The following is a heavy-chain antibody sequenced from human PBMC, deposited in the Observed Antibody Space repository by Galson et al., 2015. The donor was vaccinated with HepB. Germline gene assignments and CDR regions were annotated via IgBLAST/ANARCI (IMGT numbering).Heavy chain of an antibody. J-gene: IGHJ4*02. D-gene: IGHD3-22*01. CDR3: ARASGYYDSSGYYSSLNDY. Sequence: SLRLSCAASGFTFSNHGMHWVRQAPGKGLEWVAFISYDGSDQYYADSVKGRFTISRDNAKNSLYLQMNSLRDEDTAVYYCARASGYYDSSGYYSSLNDYWGRGTLVTVSS. CDR2: ISYDGSDQ. CDR1: GFTFSNHG. V-gene: IGHV3-30*03.